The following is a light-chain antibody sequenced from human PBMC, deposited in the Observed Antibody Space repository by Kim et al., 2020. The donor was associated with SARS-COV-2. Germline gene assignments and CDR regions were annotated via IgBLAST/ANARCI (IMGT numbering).Light chain of an antibody. CDR2: DVN. J-gene: IGLJ2*01. V-gene: IGLV2-11*03. CDR1: INDVGGYKY. Sequence: PVQSVTISCTGTINDVGGYKYVSWYQQHPGKAPKLMIYDVNNRPSGVPDRFSGSKSGNTASLTISGLQPEDEADYYCCSYAGSYTIFGGGTKVTVL. CDR3: CSYAGSYTI.